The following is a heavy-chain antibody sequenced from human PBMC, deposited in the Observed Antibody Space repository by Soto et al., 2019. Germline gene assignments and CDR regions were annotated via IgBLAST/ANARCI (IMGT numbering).Heavy chain of an antibody. CDR2: INPSGST. Sequence: QVQLVQSGAEVKKPGASVKVSCKAAGYSFTSYYIHWVRQAPGQGLEWMGIINPSGSTTYAQKFQGRVTMTRDTSTSTVYMELSSLRSEDTAAYYCARVGCSGGSCYAVDYWGQGTLVTVSS. V-gene: IGHV1-46*01. D-gene: IGHD2-15*01. CDR3: ARVGCSGGSCYAVDY. J-gene: IGHJ4*02. CDR1: GYSFTSYY.